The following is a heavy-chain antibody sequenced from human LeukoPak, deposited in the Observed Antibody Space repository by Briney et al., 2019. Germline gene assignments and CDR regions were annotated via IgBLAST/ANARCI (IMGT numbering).Heavy chain of an antibody. CDR1: GGTFSSYA. D-gene: IGHD3-22*01. V-gene: IGHV1-69*05. J-gene: IGHJ5*02. Sequence: SVKVSCKASGGTFSSYAISWVRQAPGQGLEWMGRIIPIFGTANYAQKFQGRVTITTDESTSTAYMELSSLRSEDTAVYDCARDSYYDSSGASWFDPWGQGTLVTVPS. CDR2: IIPIFGTA. CDR3: ARDSYYDSSGASWFDP.